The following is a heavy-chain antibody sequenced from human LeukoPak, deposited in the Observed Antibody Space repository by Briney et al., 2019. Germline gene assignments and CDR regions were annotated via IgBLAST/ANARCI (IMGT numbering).Heavy chain of an antibody. J-gene: IGHJ4*02. D-gene: IGHD6-13*01. CDR2: IYPGDSDT. CDR1: GYTFTTSW. V-gene: IGHV5-51*01. Sequence: GESLKISFKAAGYTFTTSWIGWVRPMPGEGLQWMGIIYPGDSDTIYSPSFQGQVTISADKSISTAYLQWSSLKASDTAMYYCARGYYYSDYWGQGTLVSVSS. CDR3: ARGYYYSDY.